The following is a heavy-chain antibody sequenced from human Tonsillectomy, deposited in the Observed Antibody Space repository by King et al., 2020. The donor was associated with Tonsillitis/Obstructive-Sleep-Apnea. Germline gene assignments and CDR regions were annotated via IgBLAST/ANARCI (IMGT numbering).Heavy chain of an antibody. D-gene: IGHD3-9*01. CDR2: ISFDGSNK. J-gene: IGHJ4*02. V-gene: IGHV3-30*03. Sequence: VQLVESGGGVVQPGRSLRLSCAASGFTFSSYGMHWVRQAPGKGLEWVAFISFDGSNKYYADSVQGRFTISRDNSKNTRYLQMSSLRAEDKAGYYCTISDITGYLYTHTLDCWGQGTLVTVSS. CDR3: TISDITGYLYTHTLDC. CDR1: GFTFSSYG.